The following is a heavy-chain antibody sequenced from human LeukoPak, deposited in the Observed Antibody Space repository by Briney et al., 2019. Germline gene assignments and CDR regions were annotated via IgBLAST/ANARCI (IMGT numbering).Heavy chain of an antibody. CDR1: GFTFSNAW. V-gene: IGHV3-15*01. CDR3: TTLVVPAAISGPLDY. Sequence: GGSLRLSCAASGFTFSNAWMSWVRQAPGKGLEWVGRIKNKTDGGTTDYAAPVKGRFTISRDDSKNTLYLQMNSLKTEDTAVYYCTTLVVPAAISGPLDYWGQGTLVTVSS. CDR2: IKNKTDGGTT. J-gene: IGHJ4*02. D-gene: IGHD2-2*01.